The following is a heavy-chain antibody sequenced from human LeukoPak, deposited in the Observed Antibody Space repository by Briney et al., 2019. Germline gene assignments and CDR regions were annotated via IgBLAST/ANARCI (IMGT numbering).Heavy chain of an antibody. CDR1: GGSISSHY. D-gene: IGHD3-3*01. Sequence: SETLSLTCTVSGGSISSHYWSWIRQPPGKGLEWIGYIYYGGSTNYNPSLKSRVTISVDTSKNQFSLKLSSVTAADTAVYYCAKVADTICGWASTINYMDVWGKGTTVTVSS. V-gene: IGHV4-59*11. CDR3: AKVADTICGWASTINYMDV. J-gene: IGHJ6*03. CDR2: IYYGGST.